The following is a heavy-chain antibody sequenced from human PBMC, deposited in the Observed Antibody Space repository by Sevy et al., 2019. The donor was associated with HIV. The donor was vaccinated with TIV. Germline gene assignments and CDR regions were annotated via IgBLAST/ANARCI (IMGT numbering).Heavy chain of an antibody. CDR2: ISYDGSKK. D-gene: IGHD2-21*02. CDR3: AGVGVSYCTDDCYHRFDY. J-gene: IGHJ4*02. CDR1: GFTFSSYA. V-gene: IGHV3-30*09. Sequence: GGSLRLSCAASGFTFSSYALLWVRQAPGKGLEWVSLISYDGSKKYYSDSVKGGFAISRDESKTTLLLQMNSLRSEDTAIYYCAGVGVSYCTDDCYHRFDYWGRGTLVTVSS.